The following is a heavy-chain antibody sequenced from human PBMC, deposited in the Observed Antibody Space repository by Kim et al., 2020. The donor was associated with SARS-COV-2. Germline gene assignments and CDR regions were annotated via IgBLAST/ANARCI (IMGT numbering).Heavy chain of an antibody. Sequence: NPSLKGRVNISVDTSKDQFSLKLGAVTAADTAVYYCARSPYDSSGYYSDYWGQGTLVTVSS. D-gene: IGHD3-22*01. J-gene: IGHJ4*02. CDR3: ARSPYDSSGYYSDY. V-gene: IGHV4-59*01.